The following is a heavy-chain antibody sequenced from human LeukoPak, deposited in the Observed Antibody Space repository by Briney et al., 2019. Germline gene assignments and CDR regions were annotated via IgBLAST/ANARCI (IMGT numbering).Heavy chain of an antibody. D-gene: IGHD4-23*01. J-gene: IGHJ4*02. V-gene: IGHV3-21*01. CDR2: ISSSSSYI. CDR1: GFTFSSYS. Sequence: PGGSLRLSCAASGFTFSSYSMNWVRQAPGKGLEWVSSISSSSSYIYYADSVKGRFTISRDNSKNTLYLQMNSLRAEDTAVYYCAREMRLIDYGGNFVDYWGQGTLVTVSS. CDR3: AREMRLIDYGGNFVDY.